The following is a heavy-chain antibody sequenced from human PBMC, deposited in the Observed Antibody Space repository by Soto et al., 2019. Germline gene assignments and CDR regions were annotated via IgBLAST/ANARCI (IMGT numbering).Heavy chain of an antibody. J-gene: IGHJ6*02. Sequence: GASVKFSCKASGYTFTGYYMHWVRQAPGQGLEWMGWINPNSGGTNYAQKFQGRVTMTRDTSISTAYMELSRLRSDDTAVYYCAREGIVVAYNYGMDVWGQGTTVTVSS. CDR2: INPNSGGT. CDR1: GYTFTGYY. CDR3: AREGIVVAYNYGMDV. V-gene: IGHV1-2*02. D-gene: IGHD2-2*01.